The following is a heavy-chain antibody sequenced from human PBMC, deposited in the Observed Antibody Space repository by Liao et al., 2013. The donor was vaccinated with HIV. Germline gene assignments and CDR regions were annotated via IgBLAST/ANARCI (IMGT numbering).Heavy chain of an antibody. Sequence: QVQLQESGPGLVKPSETLSLTCAVSGGSISTYYWNWIRQPAGKGLEWIGRIYSSGTTNYNPSLKSRVTMSVDTFKKQFSLKLSSVTAADTAVYYCARDEIYDSSVREDVFDVWGQGTLVIVSS. D-gene: IGHD3-22*01. J-gene: IGHJ3*01. V-gene: IGHV4-4*07. CDR3: ARDEIYDSSVREDVFDV. CDR1: GGSISTYY. CDR2: IYSSGTT.